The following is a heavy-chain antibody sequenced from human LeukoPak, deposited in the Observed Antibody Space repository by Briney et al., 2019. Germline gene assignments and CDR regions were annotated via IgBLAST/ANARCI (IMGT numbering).Heavy chain of an antibody. CDR2: INPHSGGT. CDR1: GYTFTGYY. CDR3: AREGWLYYYSSGYYFVY. D-gene: IGHD3-22*01. V-gene: IGHV1-2*04. Sequence: ASVKVSCKASGYTFTGYYMHWVRQAPGQGLEWMGWINPHSGGTNYAQKFQGWVTMTTATSISTAYMQLSRLRSDDTGVYYCAREGWLYYYSSGYYFVYWGQGTLVTVSS. J-gene: IGHJ4*02.